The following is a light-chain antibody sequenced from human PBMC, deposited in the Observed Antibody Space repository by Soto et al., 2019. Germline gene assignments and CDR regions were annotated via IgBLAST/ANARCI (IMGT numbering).Light chain of an antibody. V-gene: IGKV1-39*01. CDR2: AAS. Sequence: IQLTQSPSFLSASVGDRITITCRASQIISSYLNWYQQKPGKAPKLLIYAASSLQSGVPSRFSGSGSGTDFTLTISSLQPEDFATYYCQQTYSTPFTFGPGTKVDIK. CDR1: QIISSY. CDR3: QQTYSTPFT. J-gene: IGKJ3*01.